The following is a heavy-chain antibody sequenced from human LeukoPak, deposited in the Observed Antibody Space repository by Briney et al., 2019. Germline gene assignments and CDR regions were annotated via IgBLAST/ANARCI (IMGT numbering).Heavy chain of an antibody. Sequence: GGSLRLSCAASGFTFSSYGMHWVRQAPGKGLEWVAFIRYDGSNKYYADSVKGRFTISRDNSKNTLYLQMNSLRAEDTAVYYCARGGSDSSLIHNWFDPWGQGTLVTVSS. CDR1: GFTFSSYG. CDR3: ARGGSDSSLIHNWFDP. CDR2: IRYDGSNK. V-gene: IGHV3-30*02. J-gene: IGHJ5*02. D-gene: IGHD3-22*01.